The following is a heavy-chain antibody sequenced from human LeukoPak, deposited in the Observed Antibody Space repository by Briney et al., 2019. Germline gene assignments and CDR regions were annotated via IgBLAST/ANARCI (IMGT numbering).Heavy chain of an antibody. Sequence: GGSLRLSCAASGFTFSSYWMSWVRQAPGKVLEWVANIKKDESEKYYVDSVKGRFTISRDNAKKSLYLQMNSLRAEDTAVYYCARHLSGITGYTYGRGIDYWGQGTPVTVSS. CDR1: GFTFSSYW. CDR2: IKKDESEK. V-gene: IGHV3-7*01. D-gene: IGHD5-18*01. CDR3: ARHLSGITGYTYGRGIDY. J-gene: IGHJ4*02.